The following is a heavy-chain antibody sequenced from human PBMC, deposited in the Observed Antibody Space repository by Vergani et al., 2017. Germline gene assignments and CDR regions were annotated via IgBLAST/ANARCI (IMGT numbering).Heavy chain of an antibody. V-gene: IGHV3-15*01. CDR3: ARSPHGYTYGGYISQFDP. CDR1: GFTFSNAW. J-gene: IGHJ5*02. D-gene: IGHD5-18*01. Sequence: EVQLVESGGGLVKPGGSLRLSCAASGFTFSNAWMSWVRQAPGKGLEWVGRIKSKTDGGTTDYAAPVKGRFTISRDDSKNTLYLQMNSLKTEDTAVYFCARSPHGYTYGGYISQFDPWGQGTLVTVSS. CDR2: IKSKTDGGTT.